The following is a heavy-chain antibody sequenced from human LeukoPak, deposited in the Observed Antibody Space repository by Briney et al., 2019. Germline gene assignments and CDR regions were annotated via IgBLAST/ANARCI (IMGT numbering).Heavy chain of an antibody. CDR3: VKESRSIYYYDGSGYFFDC. D-gene: IGHD3-22*01. Sequence: RGSLRLSCAASGFTFSSYAMSWVRQAPGKGLEWVSAISGSGGSTYYADSVKGRFTISRDNAENSLYLQMNSLRAEDTALYYCVKESRSIYYYDGSGYFFDCWGQGTLVTVSS. CDR1: GFTFSSYA. CDR2: ISGSGGST. V-gene: IGHV3-23*01. J-gene: IGHJ4*02.